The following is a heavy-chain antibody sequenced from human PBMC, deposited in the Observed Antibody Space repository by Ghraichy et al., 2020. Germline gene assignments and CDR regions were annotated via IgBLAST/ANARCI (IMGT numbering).Heavy chain of an antibody. Sequence: GGSLRLSCVASGFTFSSYGMHWVRQAPGKGLEWVAVVWYDENKRYYADSVRGRFTISRDNSKNTLSLQMNSLRAEDAAVYYCAREISGPNIHHYTMDVWGQGTTVIVSS. CDR2: VWYDENKR. CDR3: AREISGPNIHHYTMDV. D-gene: IGHD3-10*01. V-gene: IGHV3-33*08. CDR1: GFTFSSYG. J-gene: IGHJ6*02.